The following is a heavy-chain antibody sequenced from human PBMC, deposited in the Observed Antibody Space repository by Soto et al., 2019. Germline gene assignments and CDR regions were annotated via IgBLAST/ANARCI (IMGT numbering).Heavy chain of an antibody. CDR1: GYTFTGYY. Sequence: GALVKVSCKASGYTFTGYYMHWVRQAPGQGLEWMGWINPNSGGTNYAQKFQGWVTMTRDTSISTAYMELSRLRSDDTAVYYCARDGGTAFARRYCSGGSCSEDDAFDIWGQGTMVTVSS. CDR3: ARDGGTAFARRYCSGGSCSEDDAFDI. D-gene: IGHD2-15*01. V-gene: IGHV1-2*04. J-gene: IGHJ3*02. CDR2: INPNSGGT.